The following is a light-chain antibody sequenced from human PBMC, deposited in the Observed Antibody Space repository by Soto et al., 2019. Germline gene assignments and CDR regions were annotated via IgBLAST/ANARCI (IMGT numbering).Light chain of an antibody. CDR1: QAINNY. Sequence: IYVTLSLSTLSESVEDRVTITCRASQAINNYLAWYQQKPGRVPQLLIFAASTLQSGVPSRFSGSGSGTDFTLTINSLQPDDVATYYCQKYDRAPRTFGQGAKVDIK. J-gene: IGKJ1*01. CDR2: AAS. CDR3: QKYDRAPRT. V-gene: IGKV1-27*01.